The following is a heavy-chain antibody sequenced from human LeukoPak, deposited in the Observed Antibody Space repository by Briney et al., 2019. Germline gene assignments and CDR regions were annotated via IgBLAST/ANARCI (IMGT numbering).Heavy chain of an antibody. Sequence: GGSLRLSCAASGFTFSSYAMSWVRQAPGKGLEWVSAISGSGGSTYYADSVKGRFTISRDNSKNTLYLQMNSLRAEDTAVYYCAKDREYQLLPGNWFDPWGQGTLVTVSS. D-gene: IGHD2-2*01. CDR1: GFTFSSYA. CDR3: AKDREYQLLPGNWFDP. J-gene: IGHJ5*02. V-gene: IGHV3-23*01. CDR2: ISGSGGST.